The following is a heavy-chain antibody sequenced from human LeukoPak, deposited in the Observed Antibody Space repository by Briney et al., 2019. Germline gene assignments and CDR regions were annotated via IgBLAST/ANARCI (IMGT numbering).Heavy chain of an antibody. CDR3: ATEGYYDSSGYYTDY. V-gene: IGHV1-46*01. CDR1: GYTFTSYY. Sequence: ASVKVPCKASGYTFTSYYMHWVRQAPGQGLEWMGIINPSGGSTSYAQKFQGRVTMTRDMSTSTVYMELSSLRSEDTAVYYCATEGYYDSSGYYTDYWGQGTLVTVSS. D-gene: IGHD3-22*01. J-gene: IGHJ4*02. CDR2: INPSGGST.